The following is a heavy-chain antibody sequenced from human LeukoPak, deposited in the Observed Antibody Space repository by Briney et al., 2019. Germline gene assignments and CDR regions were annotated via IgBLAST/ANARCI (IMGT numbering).Heavy chain of an antibody. CDR2: MNPNSGNT. V-gene: IGHV1-8*01. CDR3: ARGFYSNYYYYGMDV. CDR1: GYTFTSYD. Sequence: ASVKVSCKASGYTFTSYDINWVRQATGQGLEWMGWMNPNSGNTGYAQKFQGRVTMTRNSSISTAYMELSSLRSEDTAVYYCARGFYSNYYYYGMDVWGQGTTVTVSS. D-gene: IGHD4-11*01. J-gene: IGHJ6*02.